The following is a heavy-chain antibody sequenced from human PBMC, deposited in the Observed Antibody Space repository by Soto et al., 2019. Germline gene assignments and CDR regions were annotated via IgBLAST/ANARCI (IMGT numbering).Heavy chain of an antibody. V-gene: IGHV2-5*02. CDR3: ARSEMGAISGLSIQH. Sequence: QITLKESGPTLVKPTQTLTLTCTFSGFSFSTTKMCVGWIRQPPGKALEWLALIYWDDDKRYSPSLRSRLTITKDTSRNQVVLTLTNVDPVDTATYFCARSEMGAISGLSIQHWGQGTLVTVSS. CDR2: IYWDDDK. D-gene: IGHD5-12*01. CDR1: GFSFSTTKMC. J-gene: IGHJ1*01.